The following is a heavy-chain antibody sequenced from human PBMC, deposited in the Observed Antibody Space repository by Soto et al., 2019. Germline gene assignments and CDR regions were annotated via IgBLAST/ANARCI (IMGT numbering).Heavy chain of an antibody. Sequence: EVQLVESGGGLVQPGGSLRLSCAASGFTFSSYSMNWVRQAPGKGLEWVSYISSSSSTIYYADSVKGRFTISRDNAKNALYLQMNSLRDEDTAVYYCARGGITGTYYFDYWCQGTLVTVSS. D-gene: IGHD1-20*01. CDR1: GFTFSSYS. V-gene: IGHV3-48*02. J-gene: IGHJ4*02. CDR2: ISSSSSTI. CDR3: ARGGITGTYYFDY.